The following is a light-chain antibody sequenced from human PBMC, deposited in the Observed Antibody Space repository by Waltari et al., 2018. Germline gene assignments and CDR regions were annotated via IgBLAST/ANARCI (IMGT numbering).Light chain of an antibody. CDR1: RSAVGTYDL. CDR3: CSYAGSFRHVL. CDR2: EVN. Sequence: QSALAQPASVPGSPVQSIPISCSGSRSAVGTYDLVSWYQQHPDKAPKVIIYEVNKRPSGISNRFSGSKSDNTASLTISGLQAEDEAHYYCCSYAGSFRHVLFGGGTKLTVL. V-gene: IGLV2-23*02. J-gene: IGLJ2*01.